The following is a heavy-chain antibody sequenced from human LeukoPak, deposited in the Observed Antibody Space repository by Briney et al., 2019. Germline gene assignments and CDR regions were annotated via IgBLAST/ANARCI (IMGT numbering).Heavy chain of an antibody. CDR3: AKDYDTASGVADWFAP. D-gene: IGHD2-15*01. CDR2: ISGSGGST. Sequence: GGSLRLSCAASGFTFSSYAMSWVRQAPGKGLEWVSAISGSGGSTYYADSVKGRFTISRDNSKNTLYLQMNSLRAEDTAAYYSAKDYDTASGVADWFAPWGQGTLVSVSS. CDR1: GFTFSSYA. V-gene: IGHV3-23*01. J-gene: IGHJ5*02.